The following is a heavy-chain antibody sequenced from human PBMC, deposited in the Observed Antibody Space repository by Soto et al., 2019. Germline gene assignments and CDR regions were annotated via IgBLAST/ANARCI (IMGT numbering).Heavy chain of an antibody. CDR2: IYHSGST. J-gene: IGHJ4*02. CDR3: AAGGGLPRYD. V-gene: IGHV4-30-2*01. Sequence: SETLSLTCAVSGGSISSGGYSWSWIRQPPGEGLEWIGYIYHSGSTYYNPSLKSRVTISVDRSKNQFSLTLSYVTAADTAVYYCAAGGGLPRYDWGQGTLVTVSS. D-gene: IGHD5-12*01. CDR1: GGSISSGGYS.